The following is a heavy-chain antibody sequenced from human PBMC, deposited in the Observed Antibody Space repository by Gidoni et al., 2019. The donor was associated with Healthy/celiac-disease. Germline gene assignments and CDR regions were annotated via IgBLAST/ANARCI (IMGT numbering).Heavy chain of an antibody. V-gene: IGHV4-38-2*02. CDR2: IYHSGST. J-gene: IGHJ4*02. CDR3: ARDGSQCSGGSCYSG. D-gene: IGHD2-15*01. Sequence: QVQLQESGPGLLKPSETLSLTCAVSGYSISSGYYWGWIRQPPGKGLEWIGSIYHSGSTYYNPSLKSRVTISVDTSKNQFSLKLSSVTAADTAVYYCARDGSQCSGGSCYSGWGQGTLVTVSS. CDR1: GYSISSGYY.